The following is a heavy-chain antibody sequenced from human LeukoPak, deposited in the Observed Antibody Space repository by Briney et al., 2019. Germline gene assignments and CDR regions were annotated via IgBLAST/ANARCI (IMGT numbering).Heavy chain of an antibody. D-gene: IGHD5-24*01. V-gene: IGHV3-33*01. Sequence: GGSLRLSCAASGFTFSSYGMHWVRQAPGKGLEWVAVIWYDGSNKYYGDSVKGRFTISRDNSKKTLYLQMNSLRVEDTAVYYRAIGDGYNDAEYLQHWGQGTLVTVS. CDR2: IWYDGSNK. CDR3: AIGDGYNDAEYLQH. CDR1: GFTFSSYG. J-gene: IGHJ1*01.